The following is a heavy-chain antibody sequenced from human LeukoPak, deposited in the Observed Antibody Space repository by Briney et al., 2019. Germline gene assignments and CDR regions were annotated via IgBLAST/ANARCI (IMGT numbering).Heavy chain of an antibody. J-gene: IGHJ4*02. CDR3: AREAVDSSGYRLLDY. D-gene: IGHD3-22*01. Sequence: SETLSLTCTVSGGSISSGDYYWSWIRQPPGKGLEWIGYIYYSGSTYYNPSLKSRVTISVDTSKNQFSLKLSSVTAADTAVYYCAREAVDSSGYRLLDYWGQGTLVTVSS. CDR1: GGSISSGDYY. V-gene: IGHV4-30-4*01. CDR2: IYYSGST.